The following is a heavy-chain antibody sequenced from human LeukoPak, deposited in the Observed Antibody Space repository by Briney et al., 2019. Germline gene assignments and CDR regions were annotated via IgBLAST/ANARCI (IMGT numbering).Heavy chain of an antibody. D-gene: IGHD2-15*01. J-gene: IGHJ5*01. CDR3: ARGTLEHCSGASCYPLDS. V-gene: IGHV3-23*01. Sequence: GGSLRLSCAASGFTFSNYAMSWVRQTPGKGLECVSVVTGSGGDTYYTGSVNGRFTISRDNSKNTLYLQMNSLRAEDTAVYYCARGTLEHCSGASCYPLDSWGQGTLVIVSS. CDR2: VTGSGGDT. CDR1: GFTFSNYA.